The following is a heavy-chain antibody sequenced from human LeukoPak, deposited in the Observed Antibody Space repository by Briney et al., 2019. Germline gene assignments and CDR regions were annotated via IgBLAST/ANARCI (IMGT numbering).Heavy chain of an antibody. CDR3: ARGVLRFLEWLLY. D-gene: IGHD3-3*01. Sequence: SVKVSCKASGGTFSSYAISWVRQAPGQGLEWMGGIIPIFGTAYYAQKFQGRVTITADESTSTAYMELSSLRSEDTAVYYCARGVLRFLEWLLYWGQGTLVTVSS. CDR2: IIPIFGTA. J-gene: IGHJ4*02. V-gene: IGHV1-69*13. CDR1: GGTFSSYA.